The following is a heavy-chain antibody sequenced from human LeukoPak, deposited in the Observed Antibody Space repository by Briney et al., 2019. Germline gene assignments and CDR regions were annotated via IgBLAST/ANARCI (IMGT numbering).Heavy chain of an antibody. CDR2: ISSSSSYI. CDR3: ARDHYYDSSGYYIPDAFDI. V-gene: IGHV3-21*01. J-gene: IGHJ3*02. Sequence: GGSLRLSCAASGFTFSSYSMNWVRQAPGKGLEWVSSISSSSSYIYYADSVKGRFTISRDNAKNSLYLQMNSLRAEDTAVYYCARDHYYDSSGYYIPDAFDIWGQGTMVTVSS. D-gene: IGHD3-22*01. CDR1: GFTFSSYS.